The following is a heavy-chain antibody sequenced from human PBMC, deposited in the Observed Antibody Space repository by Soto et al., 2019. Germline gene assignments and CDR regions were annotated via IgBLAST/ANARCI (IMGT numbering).Heavy chain of an antibody. J-gene: IGHJ4*02. V-gene: IGHV3-21*01. CDR2: ISSSSSYI. Sequence: GGSLRLSCAASGFTFSSYSMNWVRQAPGKGLEWVSSISSSSSYIYYADSVKGRFTISRDNAKNSLYLQMNSLRAEDTAVYYCARDQDTSSGAFDYWGQGTLVTVSS. D-gene: IGHD1-26*01. CDR3: ARDQDTSSGAFDY. CDR1: GFTFSSYS.